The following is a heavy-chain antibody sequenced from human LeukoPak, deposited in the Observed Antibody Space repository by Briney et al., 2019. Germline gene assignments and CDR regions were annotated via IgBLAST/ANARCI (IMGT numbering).Heavy chain of an antibody. Sequence: PSETLSLTCTVSGCSISSYYWSWIRQPAGKGLEWIGRIYTSGSTNYNPSLKSRVTMSVDTSKNQFSLKLSSVTAADTAVYYCAVGVSSGYYYSIDYWGQGTLVTVSS. CDR1: GCSISSYY. V-gene: IGHV4-4*07. D-gene: IGHD3-22*01. CDR3: AVGVSSGYYYSIDY. J-gene: IGHJ4*02. CDR2: IYTSGST.